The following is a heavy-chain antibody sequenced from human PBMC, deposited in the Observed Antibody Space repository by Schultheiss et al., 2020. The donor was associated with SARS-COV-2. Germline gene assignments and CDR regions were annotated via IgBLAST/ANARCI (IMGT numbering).Heavy chain of an antibody. V-gene: IGHV4-61*02. CDR2: IYTSGST. D-gene: IGHD2-15*01. Sequence: SETLSLTCTVSGGSISSGGYYWSWIRQPAGKGLEWIGRIYTSGSTNYNPSLKSRVTMSVDTSKNQFSLKLSSVTAADTAVYYCARAGRIYYYGMDVWGQGTTVTVSS. J-gene: IGHJ6*02. CDR1: GGSISSGGYY. CDR3: ARAGRIYYYGMDV.